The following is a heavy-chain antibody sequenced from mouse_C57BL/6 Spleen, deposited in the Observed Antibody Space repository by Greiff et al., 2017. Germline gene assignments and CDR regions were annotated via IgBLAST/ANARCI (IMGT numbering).Heavy chain of an antibody. CDR1: GYAFSSYW. Sequence: VQLQQSGAELVKPGASVKISCKASGYAFSSYWMNWVKQRPGKGLEWIGQIYPGDGDTNYNGKFKGKATLTADKSSSTAYMQLSSLTSEDSVVYFCARGDGYDNYFDYWGQGTTLTVSS. D-gene: IGHD2-2*01. V-gene: IGHV1-80*01. J-gene: IGHJ2*01. CDR2: IYPGDGDT. CDR3: ARGDGYDNYFDY.